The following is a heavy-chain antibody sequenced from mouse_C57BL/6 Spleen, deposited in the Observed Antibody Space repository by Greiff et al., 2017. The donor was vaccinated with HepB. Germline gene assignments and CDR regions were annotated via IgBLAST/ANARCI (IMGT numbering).Heavy chain of an antibody. CDR3: ARHESHYYGSSYDYYAIDY. CDR2: FYPGSGSI. Sequence: QVQLQQSGAELVKPGASVKLSCKASGYTFTEYTIHWVKQRSGQGLEWIGWFYPGSGSIKYNEKFKDKATLTADKSSSTVYMELSRLTSEDSAVYFCARHESHYYGSSYDYYAIDYWGQGTSVTVAS. D-gene: IGHD1-1*01. J-gene: IGHJ4*01. V-gene: IGHV1-62-2*01. CDR1: GYTFTEYT.